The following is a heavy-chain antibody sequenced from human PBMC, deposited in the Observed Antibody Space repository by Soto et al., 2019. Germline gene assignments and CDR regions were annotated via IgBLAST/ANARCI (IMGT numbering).Heavy chain of an antibody. V-gene: IGHV3-30-3*01. J-gene: IGHJ6*02. CDR3: ARDRYTVTSCMDV. D-gene: IGHD4-17*01. CDR1: GFTFSSYA. CDR2: ISYDGSNK. Sequence: GGSLRLSCAASGFTFSSYAMHWVRQAPGKGLEWVAVISYDGSNKYYADSVKGRFTISRDNSKNTLYLQMNSLRAEDTAVYYCARDRYTVTSCMDVWGQGTTVTVSS.